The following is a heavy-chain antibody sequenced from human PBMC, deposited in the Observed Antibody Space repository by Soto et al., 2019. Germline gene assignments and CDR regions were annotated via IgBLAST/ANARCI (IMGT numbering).Heavy chain of an antibody. V-gene: IGHV1-69*13. D-gene: IGHD3-22*01. J-gene: IGHJ4*02. CDR3: ARDRGPYYDSSGYYPTFDY. CDR1: GGTFSFYA. CDR2: IIPIFGTA. Sequence: SVKVSCKASGGTFSFYAISWVRQAPGQGLEWMGGIIPIFGTAKYAQKFQGRVTITADESTSTAYMELSSLRSEETAVYFCARDRGPYYDSSGYYPTFDYWGQGTPGTASS.